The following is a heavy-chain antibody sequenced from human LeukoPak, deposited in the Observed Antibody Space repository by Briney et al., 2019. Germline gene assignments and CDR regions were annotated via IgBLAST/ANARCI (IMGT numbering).Heavy chain of an antibody. J-gene: IGHJ4*02. V-gene: IGHV3-30*18. CDR3: AKALSGYDDY. CDR1: GFTFSSYG. CDR2: ISYDGSNK. Sequence: GGSLRLSCAASGFTFSSYGMHWVRQAPGKGLEWVAVISYDGSNKYYADSVKGRFTISRDNSKNTLYLQMNSPRAEDTAVYYCAKALSGYDDYWGQGTLVTVSS. D-gene: IGHD3-3*01.